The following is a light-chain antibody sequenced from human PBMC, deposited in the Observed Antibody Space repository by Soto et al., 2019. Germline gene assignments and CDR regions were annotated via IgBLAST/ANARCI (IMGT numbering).Light chain of an antibody. CDR3: QQYNSYLWT. CDR2: DAS. Sequence: DIQKTQSPSTLYESKRYRFAVPGRASQSINSWLAWYQQKPGKAPKFLIYDASSLESGVPSRFSGSGSGTEFTLTISSLQPDDFATYYCQQYNSYLWTFGQGSKVDIK. CDR1: QSINSW. V-gene: IGKV1-5*01. J-gene: IGKJ1*01.